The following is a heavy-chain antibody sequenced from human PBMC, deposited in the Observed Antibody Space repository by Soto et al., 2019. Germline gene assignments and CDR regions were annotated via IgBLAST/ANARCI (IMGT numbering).Heavy chain of an antibody. D-gene: IGHD4-17*01. CDR2: IIPIFGTA. J-gene: IGHJ4*02. CDR3: ASPRTVTTFLFY. CDR1: GGTFSSYA. Sequence: GASVKVSCKASGGTFSSYAISWVRQAPGQGLEWMGGIIPIFGTANYAQKFQGRVTITADESTSTAYMELSSLRSEDTAVYYCASPRTVTTFLFYWGQGTLVTVSS. V-gene: IGHV1-69*13.